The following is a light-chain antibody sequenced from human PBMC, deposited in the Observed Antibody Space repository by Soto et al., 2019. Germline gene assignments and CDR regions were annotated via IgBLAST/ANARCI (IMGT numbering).Light chain of an antibody. Sequence: SYELTQPPSVSVAPGQTARITCGGNNIGGKSVHWYQQKPGQAPVLAVYDDSDRPSGIPERFSGSNAGNTATLTISRVEAGDEADYYCQVWDSSSDHPVFGGGTKLTVL. CDR2: DDS. V-gene: IGLV3-21*02. J-gene: IGLJ2*01. CDR3: QVWDSSSDHPV. CDR1: NIGGKS.